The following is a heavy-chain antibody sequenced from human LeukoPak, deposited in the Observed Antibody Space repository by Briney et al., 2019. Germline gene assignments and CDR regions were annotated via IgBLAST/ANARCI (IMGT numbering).Heavy chain of an antibody. J-gene: IGHJ4*02. D-gene: IGHD6-19*01. CDR3: ARGYSSGQPLDY. CDR1: GYTFTSYD. Sequence: GASGKVSCKASGYTFTSYDINWVRQATGQGLEWMGWMNPNSGNTGYAQKFQGRVTMTRNTSISTAYMELSSLRSEDTAVYYCARGYSSGQPLDYWGQGTLVTVSS. CDR2: MNPNSGNT. V-gene: IGHV1-8*01.